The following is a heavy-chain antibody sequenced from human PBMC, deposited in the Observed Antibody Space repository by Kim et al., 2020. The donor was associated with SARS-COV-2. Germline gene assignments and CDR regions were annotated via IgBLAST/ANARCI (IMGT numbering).Heavy chain of an antibody. D-gene: IGHD2-21*02. Sequence: ASVKVSCKASGYTFTSYAVHWVRQAPGQRLEGMGWINAGHGNTKYSQKFQGRVTITRDTSASTAYMELSSLISEDTAVYYCATGATYCGGDCYLDYFDYWGQGPLVTVSS. J-gene: IGHJ4*02. CDR1: GYTFTSYA. CDR3: ATGATYCGGDCYLDYFDY. CDR2: INAGHGNT. V-gene: IGHV1-3*01.